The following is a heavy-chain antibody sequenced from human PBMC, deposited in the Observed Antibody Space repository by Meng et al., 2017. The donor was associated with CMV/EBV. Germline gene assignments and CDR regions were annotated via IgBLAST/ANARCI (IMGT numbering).Heavy chain of an antibody. Sequence: AYGITFKSSAVTWGSKAPRKGLEWVSRISASGGNTYYADSVKGRCTISRDNSKNTLYLQMNSLRAEDTAVYYCAKGVVAAADNPLDHWGQGTLVTVSS. J-gene: IGHJ4*02. V-gene: IGHV3-23*01. CDR3: AKGVVAAADNPLDH. D-gene: IGHD2-15*01. CDR1: GITFKSSA. CDR2: ISASGGNT.